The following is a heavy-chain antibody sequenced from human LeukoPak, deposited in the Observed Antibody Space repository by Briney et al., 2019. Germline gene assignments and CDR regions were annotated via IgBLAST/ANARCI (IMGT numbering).Heavy chain of an antibody. D-gene: IGHD6-25*01. CDR2: IYPDDSET. CDR1: GYRFTTDY. J-gene: IGHJ4*02. V-gene: IGHV5-51*01. Sequence: GESLKISCKASGYRFTTDYIGWVRQMPGKGLEWMGIIYPDDSETNYSPSFQGQVSISVDTSIDTAYLQWSSVKASDTAMYYCARLLAAPYYINFWGQGTLVTVSS. CDR3: ARLLAAPYYINF.